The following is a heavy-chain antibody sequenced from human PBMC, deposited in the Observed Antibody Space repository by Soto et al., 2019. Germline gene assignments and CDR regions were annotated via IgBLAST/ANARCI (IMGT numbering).Heavy chain of an antibody. D-gene: IGHD3-3*01. V-gene: IGHV3-21*01. CDR2: ISSSSSYI. CDR3: ARVYLNDFWSGHIDY. Sequence: EVQLVESGGGLVKPGGSLRLSCAASGFTFNTYSMNWVRQAPGKGLEWVSSISSSSSYIYYADSVKGRFTISRDNAKNSRYLHMNSLRAEDTAVYYCARVYLNDFWSGHIDYWGQGTLVTVSS. CDR1: GFTFNTYS. J-gene: IGHJ4*02.